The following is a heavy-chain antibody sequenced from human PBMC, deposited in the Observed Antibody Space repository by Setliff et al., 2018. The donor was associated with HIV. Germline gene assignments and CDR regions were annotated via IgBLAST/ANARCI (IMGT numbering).Heavy chain of an antibody. CDR2: INYSGDT. Sequence: SETLSLTCAVYGGSFPAYYWNWVRQPPGKGLEWIGEINYSGDTTYNPSLKSRVSMSVDRSRNQVSLNLNSVTAADTAVYYCARELGRTVDYWGQGALVTVSS. V-gene: IGHV4-34*01. J-gene: IGHJ4*02. CDR3: ARELGRTVDY. D-gene: IGHD2-21*02. CDR1: GGSFPAYY.